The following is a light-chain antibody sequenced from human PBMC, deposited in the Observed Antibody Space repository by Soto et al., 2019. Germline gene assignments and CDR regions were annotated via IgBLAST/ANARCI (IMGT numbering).Light chain of an antibody. J-gene: IGKJ5*01. CDR3: QQLNSDPPIT. CDR1: QGISTY. Sequence: IQLTQSPSSLSASVGDRVTITCRASQGISTYLAWYQQKPGRAPKLLIYTASTLQSGVPSRFSGRGSGTHFTLTISSLQPEDFATYYCQQLNSDPPITLGQGTRLEI. V-gene: IGKV1-9*01. CDR2: TAS.